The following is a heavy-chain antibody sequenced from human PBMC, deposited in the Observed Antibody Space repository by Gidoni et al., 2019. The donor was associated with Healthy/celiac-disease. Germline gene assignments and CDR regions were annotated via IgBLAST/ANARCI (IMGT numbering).Heavy chain of an antibody. D-gene: IGHD3-22*01. V-gene: IGHV3-33*01. CDR2: IWYDGSKK. J-gene: IGHJ3*02. Sequence: QVQLVESGGGVVQPGRSLRLSCAASGFTFSSYGMHWVRQAPGKGLEWVAVIWYDGSKKYYADSVKGRFTISRDNSKNTLYLQMNSLRAEDTAVYYCARKDRPGGPSITMIVVGAFDIWGQGTMVTVSS. CDR3: ARKDRPGGPSITMIVVGAFDI. CDR1: GFTFSSYG.